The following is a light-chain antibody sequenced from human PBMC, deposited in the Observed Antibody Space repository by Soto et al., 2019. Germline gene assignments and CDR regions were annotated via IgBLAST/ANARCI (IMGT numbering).Light chain of an antibody. J-gene: IGKJ2*01. CDR1: QSVSSK. CDR3: QQQNNWPYS. Sequence: EIVMTQSPATLSVSPGESATLSCRASQSVSSKLAWYQQKPGQAPRLLIYGGSTRAGGIPARFSGSGSGTEFTLAISSLQSEDFVDYYCQQQNNWPYSFGQGPKLEIK. CDR2: GGS. V-gene: IGKV3-15*01.